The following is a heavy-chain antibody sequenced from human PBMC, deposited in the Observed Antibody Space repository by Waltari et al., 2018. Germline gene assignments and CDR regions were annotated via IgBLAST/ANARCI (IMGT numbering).Heavy chain of an antibody. D-gene: IGHD2-21*02. Sequence: EVQLVESGGGFVKPGGSLRLSCPASGFIFSHSWMTWVRQAPGKVLELVGRIRRKTDGGTADYTAPVKGRFSIARDDSKNTLYLQMNSLEIEDTAMYYCATANCGGDCRGLNWFGPWGQGTLVTVSS. V-gene: IGHV3-15*05. CDR2: IRRKTDGGTA. CDR1: GFIFSHSW. CDR3: ATANCGGDCRGLNWFGP. J-gene: IGHJ5*02.